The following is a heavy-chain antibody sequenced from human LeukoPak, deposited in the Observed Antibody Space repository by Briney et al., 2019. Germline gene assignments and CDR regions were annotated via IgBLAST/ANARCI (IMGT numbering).Heavy chain of an antibody. J-gene: IGHJ4*02. CDR1: GFAFSSYA. CDR2: ISGSGGSI. D-gene: IGHD3-22*01. CDR3: AKDSSGYSPLDY. V-gene: IGHV3-23*01. Sequence: GGSLRLSCAASGFAFSSYAVSWVRQAPGKGLEWVSAISGSGGSIYYADSVKGRFTISRDNSKNTLYLQMNSLRAEDTAVYYCAKDSSGYSPLDYWGQGNPVTVSS.